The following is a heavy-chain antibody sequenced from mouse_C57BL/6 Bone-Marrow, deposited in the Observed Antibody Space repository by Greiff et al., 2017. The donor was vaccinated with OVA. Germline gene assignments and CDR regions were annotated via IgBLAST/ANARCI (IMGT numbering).Heavy chain of an antibody. CDR3: TLDPNYFDY. J-gene: IGHJ2*01. Sequence: EVQGVESGGGLVQPGGSMKLSCVASGFTFSNYWMNWVRQSPEKGLEWVAQIRLKSDNYATHYAESVKGRFTISRDDSKSSVYLQMNNLRAEDTGIYYCTLDPNYFDYWGQGTTLTVSS. CDR1: GFTFSNYW. V-gene: IGHV6-3*01. CDR2: IRLKSDNYAT.